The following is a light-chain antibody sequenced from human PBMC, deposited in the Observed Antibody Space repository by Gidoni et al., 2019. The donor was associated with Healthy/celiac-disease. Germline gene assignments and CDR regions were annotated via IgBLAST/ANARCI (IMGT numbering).Light chain of an antibody. Sequence: IQLTQSPSSLSASVGDRVTITCRASQSISRYLNWYQQKPGKAPKLLIYAASSLQSGVPSRFSGSGSGTDFTLTISSLQPEDFATYYGQQSYSTPFFXPXTKVDIK. CDR3: QQSYSTPF. J-gene: IGKJ3*01. V-gene: IGKV1-39*01. CDR2: AAS. CDR1: QSISRY.